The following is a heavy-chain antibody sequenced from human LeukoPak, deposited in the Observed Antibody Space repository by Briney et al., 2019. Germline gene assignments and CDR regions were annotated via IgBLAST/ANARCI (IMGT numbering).Heavy chain of an antibody. J-gene: IGHJ4*02. V-gene: IGHV3-21*01. CDR2: ISSSSSYI. CDR3: ARAYCSGGSCYPIDY. CDR1: GFTFSTYS. D-gene: IGHD2-15*01. Sequence: PGGSLRLSCAASGFTFSTYSMNWVRQAPGKGLEWVSSISSSSSYIYYADSVKGRFTISRDSAKNSLYLQMNSLRAEDTAVYYCARAYCSGGSCYPIDYWGRGTLVTVSS.